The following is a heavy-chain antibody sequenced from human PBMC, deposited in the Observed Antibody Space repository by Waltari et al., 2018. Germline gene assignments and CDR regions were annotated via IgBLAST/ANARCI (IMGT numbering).Heavy chain of an antibody. CDR3: ARGRRGAAAGLGY. D-gene: IGHD6-13*01. CDR2: INPNRGGT. J-gene: IGHJ4*02. CDR1: GYTFTGYY. V-gene: IGHV1-2*02. Sequence: QVQLVQSGAEVKKPGASVKVSCKASGYTFTGYYMHWVRQAPGQGLEWMGWINPNRGGTNYAQKFQGRVTMTRDTSISTAYMELSRLRSDDTAVYYCARGRRGAAAGLGYWGQGTLVTVSS.